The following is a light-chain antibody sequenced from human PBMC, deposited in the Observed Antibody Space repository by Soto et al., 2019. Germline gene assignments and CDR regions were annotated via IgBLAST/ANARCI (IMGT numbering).Light chain of an antibody. J-gene: IGKJ3*01. V-gene: IGKV3-15*01. Sequence: EIVMTQSAATLSVSPGERATLSCRASQSVSSNLAWYQQKPGQAPRLLIYGASTRATGIPARFSGSGSGTELTLTISSLQSEAFAVYYCQQYNNWPPLTFGPGTKVDIK. CDR1: QSVSSN. CDR3: QQYNNWPPLT. CDR2: GAS.